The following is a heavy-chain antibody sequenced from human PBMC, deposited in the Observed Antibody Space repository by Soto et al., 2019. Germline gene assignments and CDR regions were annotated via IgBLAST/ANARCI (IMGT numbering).Heavy chain of an antibody. CDR1: GFTFSSYS. J-gene: IGHJ4*02. V-gene: IGHV3-21*01. D-gene: IGHD2-8*01. CDR3: ARAPIEDCTNGVYYPPDY. Sequence: PGGSLRLSCAASGFTFSSYSMNWVRHAPGKGLEWVSSISSSSSYIYYAGSVKGRFTISRDNAQNALYLQINKQRAEDTAVYYCARAPIEDCTNGVYYPPDYWVQGALVTV. CDR2: ISSSSSYI.